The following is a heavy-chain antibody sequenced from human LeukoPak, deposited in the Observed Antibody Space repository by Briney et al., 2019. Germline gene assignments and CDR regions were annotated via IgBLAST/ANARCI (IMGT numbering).Heavy chain of an antibody. CDR2: IIPIFGTA. D-gene: IGHD6-19*01. J-gene: IGHJ4*02. V-gene: IGHV1-69*13. Sequence: ASVKVSCKASGGTFSSYAISWVRQAPGQGLEWIGGIIPIFGTANYAQKFQGRVTITADESTSTAYMELSSLRSEDTAVYYCARDSSGWYGAAIDYWGQGTLVTVSS. CDR1: GGTFSSYA. CDR3: ARDSSGWYGAAIDY.